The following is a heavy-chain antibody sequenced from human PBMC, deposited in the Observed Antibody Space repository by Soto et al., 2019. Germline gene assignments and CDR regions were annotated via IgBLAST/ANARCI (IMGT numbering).Heavy chain of an antibody. V-gene: IGHV1-46*03. CDR1: GYTFTSYG. J-gene: IGHJ1*01. Sequence: ASVKVSCKASGYTFTSYGISWVRQAPGQGLEWMGIINPSGGSTSYAQKFQGRVTMTRDTSTSTVYMELSSLRSEDTAVYYCARGSSSSTEYFQHWGQGTLVTVSS. CDR2: INPSGGST. CDR3: ARGSSSSTEYFQH. D-gene: IGHD1-26*01.